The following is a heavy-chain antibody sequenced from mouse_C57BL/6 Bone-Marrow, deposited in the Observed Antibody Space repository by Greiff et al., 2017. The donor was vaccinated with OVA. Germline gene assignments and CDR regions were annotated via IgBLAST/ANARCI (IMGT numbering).Heavy chain of an antibody. J-gene: IGHJ3*01. CDR3: ARKRNYYGPFAY. CDR2: INPNNGGT. Sequence: QVQLQQPGTELVKPGASVKLSCKASGYTFTSYWMHWVKQRPGQGLEWIGNINPNNGGTNYNEKFKSKATLTVDKSSSTAYMQLSSLTSEDSAVYYCARKRNYYGPFAYWGQGTLVTVSA. CDR1: GYTFTSYW. V-gene: IGHV1-53*01. D-gene: IGHD2-1*01.